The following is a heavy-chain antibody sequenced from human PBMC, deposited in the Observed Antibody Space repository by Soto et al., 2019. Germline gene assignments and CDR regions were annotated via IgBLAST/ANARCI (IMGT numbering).Heavy chain of an antibody. V-gene: IGHV1-69*01. CDR2: IVPIYRTA. CDR3: ARESGAKLSSR. CDR1: GGTFSSYR. D-gene: IGHD6-13*01. Sequence: QVQLVQSGAEVKKPWSSVKVSCKASGGTFSSYRINWVRQAPGQGLEWVGGIVPIYRTADYAQKFQGRVTITADESARTAYMEMRSLKSQDTAVDYCARESGAKLSSRWGQGTLGTDAS. J-gene: IGHJ4*02.